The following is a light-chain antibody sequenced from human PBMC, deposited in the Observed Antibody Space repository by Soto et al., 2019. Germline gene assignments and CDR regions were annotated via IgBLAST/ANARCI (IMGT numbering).Light chain of an antibody. Sequence: IQMTQSPSTLSASVEDRVTITCRASQSIGRRLAWYQQKPGKAPKLLIYEASTLQSGVPSRFSGSGSGTEFTLTLSSLQPDDSATYYCLQYYVYSLTFGGGTQVEI. CDR2: EAS. CDR1: QSIGRR. J-gene: IGKJ4*01. V-gene: IGKV1-5*03. CDR3: LQYYVYSLT.